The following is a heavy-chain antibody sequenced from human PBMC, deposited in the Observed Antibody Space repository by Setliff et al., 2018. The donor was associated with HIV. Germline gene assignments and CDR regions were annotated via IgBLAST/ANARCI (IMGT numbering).Heavy chain of an antibody. D-gene: IGHD3-10*01. J-gene: IGHJ4*02. CDR2: IYYSGST. CDR3: ATSPAGEILGSRPFYFDY. V-gene: IGHV4-59*06. Sequence: PSETLSLTCTVSGGSISGYHWNWLRQTPGKGLEWIGYIYYSGSTYYSPSLKSRVTISEDTSKNQFSLKMRSVTAADTAVYYCATSPAGEILGSRPFYFDYWGQGTLVTV. CDR1: GGSISGYH.